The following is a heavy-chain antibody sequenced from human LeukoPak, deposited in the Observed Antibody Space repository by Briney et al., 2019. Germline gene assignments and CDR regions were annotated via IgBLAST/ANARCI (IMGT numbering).Heavy chain of an antibody. CDR3: ARHCYDDVGYPYYFDY. V-gene: IGHV4-59*08. D-gene: IGHD2-2*01. CDR1: GGSIRNYH. CDR2: IYYSGNT. Sequence: SETLSLTCTVSGGSIRNYHWSWIRQPPGKGLEWIGFIYYSGNTKYNPSLKGRVTMSVDTSNNQFSLKLSSVTAADTAVYFCARHCYDDVGYPYYFDYWGRGTLVTVSS. J-gene: IGHJ4*01.